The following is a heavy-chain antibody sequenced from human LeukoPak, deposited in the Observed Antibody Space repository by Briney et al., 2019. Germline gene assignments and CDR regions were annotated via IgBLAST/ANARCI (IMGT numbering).Heavy chain of an antibody. J-gene: IGHJ4*02. CDR1: GFTFSSYE. D-gene: IGHD1-26*01. V-gene: IGHV3-48*03. CDR2: ISSSGSTI. Sequence: GGSLRLSCTASGFTFSSYEMNWVRQAPGKGLEWVSYISSSGSTIYYADSVKGRFTISRDNAKNSLYLQMNSLRAEDTAVYYCARGGELLTWKYYFDYWAREPWSPSPQ. CDR3: ARGGELLTWKYYFDY.